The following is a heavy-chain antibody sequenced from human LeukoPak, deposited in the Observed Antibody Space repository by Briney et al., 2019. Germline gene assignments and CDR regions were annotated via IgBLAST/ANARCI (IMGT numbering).Heavy chain of an antibody. Sequence: PSETLSLTCTVYGGSISSYYWSLIRQPPGKGLEWIGYIYYSGITNYNPSLKSRVTISVDTSKNQFSLKLSSVTAADTAVYYCARGKRFLEWLSPTYYGMDVWGQGTTVTVSS. V-gene: IGHV4-59*01. CDR3: ARGKRFLEWLSPTYYGMDV. J-gene: IGHJ6*02. CDR1: GGSISSYY. CDR2: IYYSGIT. D-gene: IGHD3-3*01.